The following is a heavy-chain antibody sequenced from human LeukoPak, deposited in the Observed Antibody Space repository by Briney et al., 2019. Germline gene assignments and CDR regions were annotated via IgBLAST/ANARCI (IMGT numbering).Heavy chain of an antibody. V-gene: IGHV1-2*02. CDR2: INPNSGGT. J-gene: IGHJ3*02. D-gene: IGHD6-19*01. Sequence: ASVKVSCKASGYTFTGYYMHWVRQAPGQWLEWMGWINPNSGGTNYAQKFQGRVTMTRDTSISTAYMELSRLRSDDTAVYYCARVRGIAVAGWGAFDIWGQGTMVTVSS. CDR1: GYTFTGYY. CDR3: ARVRGIAVAGWGAFDI.